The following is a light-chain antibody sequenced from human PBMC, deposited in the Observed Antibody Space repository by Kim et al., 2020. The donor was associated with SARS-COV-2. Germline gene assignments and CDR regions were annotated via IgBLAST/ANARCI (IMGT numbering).Light chain of an antibody. CDR3: QQYGKSPPYT. Sequence: EIVLTQSPGTLSLSPGERATLSCRASQSVSSRYLAWYQQKPGQAPRLLIYGASNRATVVTDRFSGSGSGTDFTLTISRLEPEDFAVYYCQQYGKSPPYTFGQGTKLEI. CDR2: GAS. CDR1: QSVSSRY. J-gene: IGKJ2*01. V-gene: IGKV3-20*01.